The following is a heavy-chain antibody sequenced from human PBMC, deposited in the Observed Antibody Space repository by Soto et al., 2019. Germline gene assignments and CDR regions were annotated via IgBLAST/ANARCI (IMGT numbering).Heavy chain of an antibody. CDR1: GGSISSGDYY. D-gene: IGHD2-21*02. CDR2: IFYSGST. CDR3: ARNRVTQSDY. V-gene: IGHV4-30-4*01. Sequence: QVQLQESGPGLVKPSQTLSLTCTVSGGSISSGDYYWSWIRQPPGKGLEWIGYIFYSGSTYYNPSLKSRVTQSVDTSKNPVSLKLSPGTSADTAGDFCARNRVTQSDYWGQGTLVTVSS. J-gene: IGHJ4*02.